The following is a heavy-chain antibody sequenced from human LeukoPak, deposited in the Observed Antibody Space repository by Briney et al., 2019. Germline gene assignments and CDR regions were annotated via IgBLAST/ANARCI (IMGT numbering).Heavy chain of an antibody. V-gene: IGHV4-34*01. J-gene: IGHJ4*02. D-gene: IGHD1-26*01. Sequence: SETLSLTCAVYGGSFSGYYWSWIRQPPGKGLEWIGEINHSGSTNYNPSLKSRVTISVDTSKNQFSLKLSSVTAADTAVYYCARMYSGSYFLHFDYWGQGTLVTVSS. CDR2: INHSGST. CDR1: GGSFSGYY. CDR3: ARMYSGSYFLHFDY.